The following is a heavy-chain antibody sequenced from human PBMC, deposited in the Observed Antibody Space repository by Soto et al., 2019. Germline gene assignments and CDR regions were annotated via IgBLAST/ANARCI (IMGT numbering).Heavy chain of an antibody. CDR1: GYSFTSYW. CDR3: ARLEDPGVQLERLSAFDI. CDR2: IYPGDSDT. D-gene: IGHD1-1*01. Sequence: RGESLKISCKGSGYSFTSYWIGWVRQMPGKGLEWMGIIYPGDSDTRYSPSFQGQVTISADKSISTAYLQWSSLKASDTAMYYRARLEDPGVQLERLSAFDIWGQGTMVTVSS. J-gene: IGHJ3*02. V-gene: IGHV5-51*01.